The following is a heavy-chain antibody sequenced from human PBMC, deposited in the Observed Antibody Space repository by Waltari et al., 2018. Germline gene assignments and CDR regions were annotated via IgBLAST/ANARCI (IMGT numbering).Heavy chain of an antibody. D-gene: IGHD3-22*01. CDR3: ARDQWFAFDI. Sequence: EVQLLESGGGLVQPGGSLRLSCAASGFTLSSYWRSWVRQAPGKGPEWVANIKKDGSEEYYVDSVRGRFTISRDNAKNSLYLQMNSLRPEDTAVYYCARDQWFAFDIWGQGTMVTVSS. V-gene: IGHV3-7*01. CDR1: GFTLSSYW. CDR2: IKKDGSEE. J-gene: IGHJ3*02.